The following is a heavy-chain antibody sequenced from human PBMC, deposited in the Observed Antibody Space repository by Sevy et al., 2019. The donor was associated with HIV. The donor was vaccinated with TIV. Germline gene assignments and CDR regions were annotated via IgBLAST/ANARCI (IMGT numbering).Heavy chain of an antibody. CDR3: AKDDRLRFSGRFDP. CDR1: GFTFSSYA. D-gene: IGHD3-3*01. Sequence: QLGGPLRLSCAASGFTFSSYAMSWVRQAPGKGLEWVSAISGSGGSTYYADSVKGRFTISGDNSKNTLYLQMNSLRAEDTAVYYCAKDDRLRFSGRFDPWGQGTLVTVSS. CDR2: ISGSGGST. V-gene: IGHV3-23*01. J-gene: IGHJ5*02.